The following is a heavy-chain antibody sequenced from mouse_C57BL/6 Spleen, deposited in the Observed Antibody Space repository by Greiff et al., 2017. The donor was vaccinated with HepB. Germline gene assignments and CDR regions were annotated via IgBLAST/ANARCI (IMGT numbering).Heavy chain of an antibody. CDR2: IYPGSGST. Sequence: QVQLKQPGAELVKPGASVKMSCKASGYTFTSYWITWVKQRPGQGLEWIGDIYPGSGSTNYNEKFKSKATLTVDTSSSTAYMQLSSLTSEDSAVYYCASGSNYDWYFDVWGTGTTVTVSS. V-gene: IGHV1-55*01. J-gene: IGHJ1*03. CDR3: ASGSNYDWYFDV. CDR1: GYTFTSYW. D-gene: IGHD1-1*01.